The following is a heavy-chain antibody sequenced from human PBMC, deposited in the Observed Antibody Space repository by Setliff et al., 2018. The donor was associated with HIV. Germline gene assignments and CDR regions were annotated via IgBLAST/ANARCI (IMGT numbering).Heavy chain of an antibody. CDR2: IHHSGST. V-gene: IGHV4-34*01. CDR1: GGSLSGYY. Sequence: SETLSLTCAVYGGSLSGYYWSWIRQPPGKGLEWIGEIHHSGSTNYNPSLKSRVTIFVDTSKNQFSLKLSSVTAADTAVYYCARDPHNYDSSGYRRTWYFDLWGRGSLVTVSS. D-gene: IGHD3-22*01. J-gene: IGHJ2*01. CDR3: ARDPHNYDSSGYRRTWYFDL.